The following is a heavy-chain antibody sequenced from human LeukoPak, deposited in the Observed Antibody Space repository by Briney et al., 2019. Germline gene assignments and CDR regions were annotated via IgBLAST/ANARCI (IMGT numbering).Heavy chain of an antibody. J-gene: IGHJ6*02. Sequence: PGGSLRLSCAASGFTFSSYEMNWVRQAPGKGLEWVSYISSSGSTIYYADSVKGRFTISRDNAKNSLYLQMNSLRAEDTAVYYCARESDSSSWRSYYYGMDVWGQGTTVTVSS. D-gene: IGHD6-13*01. CDR3: ARESDSSSWRSYYYGMDV. V-gene: IGHV3-48*03. CDR2: ISSSGSTI. CDR1: GFTFSSYE.